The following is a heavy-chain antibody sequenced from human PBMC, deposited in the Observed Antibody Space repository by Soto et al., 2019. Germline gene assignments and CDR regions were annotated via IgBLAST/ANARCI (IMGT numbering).Heavy chain of an antibody. D-gene: IGHD1-1*01. J-gene: IGHJ3*02. CDR1: GLTFSSYS. CDR3: ASPRYNWHDYGAFDI. CDR2: ISSSSATI. V-gene: IGHV3-48*01. Sequence: EVQLVESGGGLVQPGGSLRLSCAASGLTFSSYSMDWVRQAPGKGLAWVSYISSSSATIYYADSVKGRFTISRDNAKNSLFLQMNSLRVEDTAVYYCASPRYNWHDYGAFDIWGQGTRVTVSS.